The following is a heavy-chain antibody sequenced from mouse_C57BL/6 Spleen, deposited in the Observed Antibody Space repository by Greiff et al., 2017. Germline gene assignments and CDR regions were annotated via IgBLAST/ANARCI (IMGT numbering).Heavy chain of an antibody. CDR3: ALYYGSRAGYFDY. CDR2: IYPGSGST. Sequence: VQLQQPGAELVKPGASVKMSCKASGYTFTSYWITWVKQRPGQGLEWIGDIYPGSGSTNYNEKFKSKATLTVDTSSSTAYMQLSSLTSEDSAVYYCALYYGSRAGYFDYWGQGTTLTVSS. D-gene: IGHD1-1*01. CDR1: GYTFTSYW. J-gene: IGHJ2*01. V-gene: IGHV1-55*01.